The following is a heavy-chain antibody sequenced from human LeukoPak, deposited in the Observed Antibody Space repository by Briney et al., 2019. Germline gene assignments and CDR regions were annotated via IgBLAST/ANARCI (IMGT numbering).Heavy chain of an antibody. CDR3: ARDSLTGDITY. D-gene: IGHD7-27*01. Sequence: SETLSLTCSVSGYSISSGYYWGWFRQPPGKGLDWIGSIYHSGSAYYNPSLKSRVTISVDTSKNQFSLKLGSVTAADTAVYYCARDSLTGDITYWGQGTLVTVSS. J-gene: IGHJ4*02. V-gene: IGHV4-38-2*02. CDR1: GYSISSGYY. CDR2: IYHSGSA.